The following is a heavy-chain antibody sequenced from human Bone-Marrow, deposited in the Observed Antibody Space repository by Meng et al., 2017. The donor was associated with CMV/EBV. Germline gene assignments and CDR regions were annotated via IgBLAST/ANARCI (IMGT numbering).Heavy chain of an antibody. J-gene: IGHJ2*01. CDR1: TKDGYY. Sequence: TKDGYYWSWSRQRPGKGLEWIGLIYNSGSARYNPSLESRVTISVVETSTNRFSLKLRSVTAADTAVYFCARGRWSTVTYEVYRYFDLWGRGTLVTVSS. CDR2: IYNSGSA. V-gene: IGHV4-31*02. CDR3: ARGRWSTVTYEVYRYFDL. D-gene: IGHD4-11*01.